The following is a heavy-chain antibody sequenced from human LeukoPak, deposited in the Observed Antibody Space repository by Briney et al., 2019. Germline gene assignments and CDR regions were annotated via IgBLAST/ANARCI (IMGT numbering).Heavy chain of an antibody. Sequence: SETLSLTCSVSGGSISGYYWCWIRHPAGKGLEWIGRIYNSENANYNPTLRSRVSMSVDTSKNQFSLKLSSVTAADTAVYYCARLSQSTSWYDDYWGQGTLVTVSS. CDR3: ARLSQSTSWYDDY. V-gene: IGHV4-4*07. D-gene: IGHD6-13*01. CDR2: IYNSENA. J-gene: IGHJ4*02. CDR1: GGSISGYY.